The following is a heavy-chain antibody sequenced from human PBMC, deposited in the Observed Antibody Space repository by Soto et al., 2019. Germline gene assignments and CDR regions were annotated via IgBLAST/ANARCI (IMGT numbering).Heavy chain of an antibody. CDR2: IYPGDSDT. J-gene: IGHJ4*02. CDR3: ARLRRSGSKYYFDY. Sequence: PGESLKISCRGSGYRFAGYGGGWVRQMPGKGLEWMGIIYPGDSDTRYSPSFQGQVTISADKSISTAYLQWSSLKASDTAMYYCARLRRSGSKYYFDYWGQGTLVTVSS. CDR1: GYRFAGYG. V-gene: IGHV5-51*01. D-gene: IGHD3-3*01.